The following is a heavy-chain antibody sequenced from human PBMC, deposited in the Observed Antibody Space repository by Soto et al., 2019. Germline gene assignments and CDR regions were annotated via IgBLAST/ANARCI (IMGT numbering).Heavy chain of an antibody. CDR1: GFTFSSYW. CDR2: IKQDGSEI. J-gene: IGHJ6*03. V-gene: IGHV3-7*01. Sequence: GGSLRLSCAASGFTFSSYWMSWVRQAPGKGLEWVANIKQDGSEIYYVDSVKGRFTFSRDNAKISLYLQMNSLRAEDTAVYYCARVLDGSRYYYYYMDVWGKGTTVTVSS. CDR3: ARVLDGSRYYYYYMDV. D-gene: IGHD1-1*01.